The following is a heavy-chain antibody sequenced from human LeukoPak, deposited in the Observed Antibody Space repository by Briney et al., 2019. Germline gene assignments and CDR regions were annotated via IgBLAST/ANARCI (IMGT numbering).Heavy chain of an antibody. Sequence: PSETLSLTCTVSGGSISSGSYYWSWIRQSAGQGLEWIGRIYGNGITDYNASLKSRVTMSLDTSRKQFSLRLTSMTAADTAVYYCARLKFYDSTGHSPGYYMDVWGKGTTVSVFS. J-gene: IGHJ6*03. D-gene: IGHD3-22*01. CDR1: GGSISSGSYY. CDR2: IYGNGIT. V-gene: IGHV4-61*02. CDR3: ARLKFYDSTGHSPGYYMDV.